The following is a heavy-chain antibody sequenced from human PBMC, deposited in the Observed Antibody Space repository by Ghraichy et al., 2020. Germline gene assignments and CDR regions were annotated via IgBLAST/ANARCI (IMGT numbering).Heavy chain of an antibody. Sequence: SETLSLTCTVSGGSISSYYWNWIRQPPGKGLEWIGYIYYSGNTNYNPSLKSRVTISGDTSKNQFSLKLSSVTAADTAIYYCARDLGCSGSRCPSGAFDYWGQGALVTVSS. CDR2: IYYSGNT. V-gene: IGHV4-59*01. D-gene: IGHD2-2*01. CDR1: GGSISSYY. J-gene: IGHJ4*02. CDR3: ARDLGCSGSRCPSGAFDY.